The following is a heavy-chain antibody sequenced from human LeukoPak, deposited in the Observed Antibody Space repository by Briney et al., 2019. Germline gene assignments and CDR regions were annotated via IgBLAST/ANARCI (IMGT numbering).Heavy chain of an antibody. CDR3: ARGSEYYYDSSNFDY. D-gene: IGHD3-22*01. CDR2: IYYSGST. CDR1: GGSISSYY. Sequence: SDTLSLTCTVSGGSISSYYWSWIRQPPGKGLEWIGYIYYSGSTNYNPSLKSRVTISVDTSKNQFSLKLSSVTAADTAVYYCARGSEYYYDSSNFDYWGQGTLVTVSS. J-gene: IGHJ4*02. V-gene: IGHV4-59*01.